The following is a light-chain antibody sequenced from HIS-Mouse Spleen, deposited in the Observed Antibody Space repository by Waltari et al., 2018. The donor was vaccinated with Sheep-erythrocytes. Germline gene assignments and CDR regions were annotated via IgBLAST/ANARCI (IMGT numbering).Light chain of an antibody. CDR2: AAS. CDR1: QCIRND. V-gene: IGKV1-6*01. Sequence: AIQMTQSPSSLSASVGDRVTITSRASQCIRNDLGWNQQKPGKDPKLLIYAASSLQSGVPSMFSGSGYGTDFTLTISSLQPEDVATYYCLQDYNYPWTFGQGTKVAIK. J-gene: IGKJ1*01. CDR3: LQDYNYPWT.